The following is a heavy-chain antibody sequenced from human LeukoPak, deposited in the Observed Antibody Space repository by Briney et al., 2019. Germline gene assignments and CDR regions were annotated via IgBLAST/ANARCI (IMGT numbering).Heavy chain of an antibody. V-gene: IGHV1-18*01. Sequence: ASVKVSCKASGYTFTSYGISWVRQAPGQGLEWMGWISAYNGNTNYAQKFQGRVTITADESTSTAYMELSSLRSEDTAVYYCAREAMWELPRRNYYYYMDVWGKGTTVTVSS. D-gene: IGHD1-26*01. CDR1: GYTFTSYG. J-gene: IGHJ6*03. CDR2: ISAYNGNT. CDR3: AREAMWELPRRNYYYYMDV.